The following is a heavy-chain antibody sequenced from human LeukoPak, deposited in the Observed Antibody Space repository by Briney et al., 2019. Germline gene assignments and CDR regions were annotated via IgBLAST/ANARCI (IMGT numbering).Heavy chain of an antibody. J-gene: IGHJ4*02. CDR2: ISSSSSYI. Sequence: GGSLRLSCAASGFTFSSYSMNWVRQAPGKGLEWVSSISSSSSYIYYADSVKGRCTISRDNAKNSLYLQMNSLRAEDTAVYYCARGPLAAAGIGDYWGQGTLVTVSS. V-gene: IGHV3-21*01. D-gene: IGHD6-13*01. CDR1: GFTFSSYS. CDR3: ARGPLAAAGIGDY.